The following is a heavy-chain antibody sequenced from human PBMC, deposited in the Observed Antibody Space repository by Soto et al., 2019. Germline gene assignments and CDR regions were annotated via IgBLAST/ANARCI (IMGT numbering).Heavy chain of an antibody. CDR2: INEDGSEK. CDR1: GFTCSNYW. Sequence: VGSLRLSCAASGFTCSNYWMNWVRQAPGKGLEWVANINEDGSEKYYVDSAKGRFTISRDNAKNSLYLQMSSLRAEDTAVYYCARDLFDYWGQGTPVTVSS. V-gene: IGHV3-7*01. J-gene: IGHJ4*02. CDR3: ARDLFDY.